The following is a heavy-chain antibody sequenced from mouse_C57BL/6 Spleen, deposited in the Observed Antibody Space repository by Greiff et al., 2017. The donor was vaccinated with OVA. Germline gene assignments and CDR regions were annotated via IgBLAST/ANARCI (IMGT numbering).Heavy chain of an antibody. Sequence: VQLQQSGAELVKPGASVKISCKASGYAFSSYWMNWVKQRPGKGLEWIGQIYPGDGDTNYNGKFKGKATLTADKSSSTAYMQLSSLTSEDSAVYFCARSTVVPNGGFAYWGQGTLVTVSA. CDR1: GYAFSSYW. J-gene: IGHJ3*01. CDR2: IYPGDGDT. V-gene: IGHV1-80*01. D-gene: IGHD1-1*01. CDR3: ARSTVVPNGGFAY.